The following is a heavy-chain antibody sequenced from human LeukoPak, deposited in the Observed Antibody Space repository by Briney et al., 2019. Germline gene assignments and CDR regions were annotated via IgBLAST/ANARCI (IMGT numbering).Heavy chain of an antibody. CDR2: INHSGST. J-gene: IGHJ6*03. CDR1: GGSFSGYY. V-gene: IGHV4-34*01. CDR3: ARRGSSRRIPTYYYYYMDV. Sequence: SETLSLTCAVYGGSFSGYYWSWIRQPPGKGLEWIGEINHSGSTNYNPSLKSRVTISVDTSKNQFSLKLSSVTAADTAVYYCARRGSSRRIPTYYYYYMDVWGKGTTVTISS. D-gene: IGHD6-13*01.